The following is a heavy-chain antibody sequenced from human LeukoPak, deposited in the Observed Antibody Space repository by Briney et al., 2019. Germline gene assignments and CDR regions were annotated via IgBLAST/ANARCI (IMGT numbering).Heavy chain of an antibody. CDR1: GFTFSLYA. J-gene: IGHJ4*02. D-gene: IGHD7-27*01. V-gene: IGHV3-23*01. Sequence: GGSLRLSCSASGFTFSLYAMHWVRQAPGKGLEWVSTITTSDGNTYYADSVKGRFTVSRDNSKNTLFLQMNSLRAEDTAVYYCAKDGGLWVSAHWGDSWGRGTLVTVSS. CDR3: AKDGGLWVSAHWGDS. CDR2: ITTSDGNT.